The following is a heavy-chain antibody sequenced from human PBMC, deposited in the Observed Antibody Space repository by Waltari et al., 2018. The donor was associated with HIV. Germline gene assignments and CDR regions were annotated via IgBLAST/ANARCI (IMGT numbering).Heavy chain of an antibody. J-gene: IGHJ5*02. Sequence: VQLVQSGAEVKKPGSSVRVSCKASGDTLSNYAVSWVRQAPGQGLEGMRRIQPAICRAIQTENFQSRGTMNADKCANSAYMVLGGLRSEDTALYLWTLGRIDDIRSGRENLGGFDPWGPGTLVTVSS. V-gene: IGHV1-69*04. D-gene: IGHD3-3*01. CDR3: TLGRIDDIRSGRENLGGFDP. CDR2: IQPAICRA. CDR1: GDTLSNYA.